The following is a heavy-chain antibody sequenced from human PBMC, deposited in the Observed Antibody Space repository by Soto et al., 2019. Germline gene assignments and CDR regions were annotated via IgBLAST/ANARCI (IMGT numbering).Heavy chain of an antibody. CDR2: ISSSGSTI. Sequence: QVQLVESGGGLVKPGGSLRLSCAASGFTFSDYYMSWIRQAPGKGLEWVSYISSSGSTIYYADSVKGRFTISRDNAKNXLYLQMNSLRAEDTAVYYCARELELTYYYYYGMDVWGQGTTVTVSS. D-gene: IGHD1-7*01. CDR1: GFTFSDYY. J-gene: IGHJ6*02. V-gene: IGHV3-11*01. CDR3: ARELELTYYYYYGMDV.